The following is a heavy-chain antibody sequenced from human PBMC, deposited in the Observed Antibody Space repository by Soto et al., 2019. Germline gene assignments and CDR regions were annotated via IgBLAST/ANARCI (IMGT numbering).Heavy chain of an antibody. Sequence: QVQLVQSGAEVKKPGSSVKVSCKASGGTFSSYAISWVRQAPGQGLEWMGGIIPIFGTANYAQKFQGRVTITADESTSTAYMELSSLRSEDTAVYYCARDHCSGGSCYYYYGMDVWGQGTTLTVSS. CDR3: ARDHCSGGSCYYYYGMDV. CDR2: IIPIFGTA. D-gene: IGHD2-15*01. CDR1: GGTFSSYA. J-gene: IGHJ6*02. V-gene: IGHV1-69*01.